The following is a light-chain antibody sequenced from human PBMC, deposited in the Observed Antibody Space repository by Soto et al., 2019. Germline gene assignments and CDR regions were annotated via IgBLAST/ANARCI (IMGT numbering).Light chain of an antibody. J-gene: IGKJ1*01. V-gene: IGKV1-5*03. Sequence: DIQMTQSPSTLSASVGDRVTITCRASQSINSWLAWYQQKPGRAPKLLIYKASSLESGVPSRFSGSGSGTEFTLTISSLQPVDFATYYCQQYTSYSTFGQGTKVEIK. CDR1: QSINSW. CDR3: QQYTSYST. CDR2: KAS.